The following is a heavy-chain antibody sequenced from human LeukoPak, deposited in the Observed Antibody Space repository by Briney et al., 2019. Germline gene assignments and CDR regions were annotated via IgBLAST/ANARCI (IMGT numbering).Heavy chain of an antibody. CDR3: ARKTSIALAGVHY. V-gene: IGHV4-34*01. D-gene: IGHD6-19*01. CDR1: GGSFSGYY. J-gene: IGHJ4*02. Sequence: SETLSLTCAVYGGSFSGYYWSWIRRPPGKGLEWIGEINHRGGTNYNRSLKSRGTIPGDTSKNQFSLKLSSVPAADTAVYYCARKTSIALAGVHYWGQGTLVTVSS. CDR2: INHRGGT.